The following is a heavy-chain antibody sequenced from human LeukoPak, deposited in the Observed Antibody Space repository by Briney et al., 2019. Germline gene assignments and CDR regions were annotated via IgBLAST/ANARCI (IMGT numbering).Heavy chain of an antibody. D-gene: IGHD5-18*01. CDR1: GFTFSSYG. Sequence: GGSLRLSCAASGFTFSSYGMHWVRQAPGKGLEWVAVISYDGSNKYYADSVKGRFTISRDNSKNTLYLQMNSLRAEDTAVYYCARGVGGYSYGTDYWGQGTLVTVSS. CDR3: ARGVGGYSYGTDY. J-gene: IGHJ4*02. V-gene: IGHV3-30*03. CDR2: ISYDGSNK.